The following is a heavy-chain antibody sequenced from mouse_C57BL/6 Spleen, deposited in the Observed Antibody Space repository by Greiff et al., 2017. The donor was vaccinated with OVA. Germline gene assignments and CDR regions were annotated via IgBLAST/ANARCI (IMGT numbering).Heavy chain of an antibody. CDR1: GYTFTSYW. CDR2: IDPNSGGT. Sequence: QVQLKQPGAELVKPGASVKLSCKASGYTFTSYWMHWVKQRPGRGLEWIGRIDPNSGGTKYNEKFKSKATLTVDKPSSTAYMQLSSLTSEDSAVYYWAREEDYDYFDYWGQGTTLTVSS. J-gene: IGHJ2*01. CDR3: AREEDYDYFDY. D-gene: IGHD2-4*01. V-gene: IGHV1-72*01.